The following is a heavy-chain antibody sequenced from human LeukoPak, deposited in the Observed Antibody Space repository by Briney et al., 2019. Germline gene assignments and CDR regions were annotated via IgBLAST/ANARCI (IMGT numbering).Heavy chain of an antibody. D-gene: IGHD3-22*01. CDR2: IIPIFGTA. Sequence: SVNVSCKASGGTFSSYAISWVRQAPGQGLEWMGGIIPIFGTANYAQKFQGRVTITADESTSTAYMELSSLRSEDTAVYYCARDLYYYDSSGYYQYYYYCYGMDVWGQGTTVTVSS. J-gene: IGHJ6*02. V-gene: IGHV1-69*13. CDR3: ARDLYYYDSSGYYQYYYYCYGMDV. CDR1: GGTFSSYA.